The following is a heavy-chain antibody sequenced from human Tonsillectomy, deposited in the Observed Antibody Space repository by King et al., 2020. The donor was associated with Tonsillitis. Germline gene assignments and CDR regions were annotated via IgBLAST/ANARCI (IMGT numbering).Heavy chain of an antibody. CDR1: GGSISSGDYY. V-gene: IGHV4-30-4*01. CDR2: IYYSGST. J-gene: IGHJ6*02. CDR3: ARDRRGGGYQYYYYYSGMDV. D-gene: IGHD3-22*01. Sequence: VQLQESGPGLVKPSQTLSLTCTVSGGSISSGDYYWSWIRQPPGKGLEWIGYIYYSGSTYYNPSLKSRVTISVDTSKNQFSLKLSSVTAADTAVYYCARDRRGGGYQYYYYYSGMDVWGQGTTVTVSS.